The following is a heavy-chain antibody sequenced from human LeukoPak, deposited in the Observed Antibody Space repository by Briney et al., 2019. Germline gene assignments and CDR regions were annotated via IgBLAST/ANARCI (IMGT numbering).Heavy chain of an antibody. CDR3: ARGRLRSLYFDY. D-gene: IGHD2-21*02. CDR1: GGSFSGYY. V-gene: IGHV4-34*01. J-gene: IGHJ4*02. CDR2: INRSGST. Sequence: SETLPLTCAVYGGSFSGYYWSWIRQPPGKGLEWIGEINRSGSTNYNPSLKSRVTISVDTSKNQFSLKLSSVTAADTAVYYCARGRLRSLYFDYWGQGTLVTVSS.